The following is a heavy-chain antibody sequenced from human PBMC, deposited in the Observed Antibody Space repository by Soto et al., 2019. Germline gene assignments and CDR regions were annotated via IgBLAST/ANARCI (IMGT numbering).Heavy chain of an antibody. CDR3: ARGVFVEWLLYDYYYMDV. CDR1: DGSISGYY. CDR2: INHSGST. Sequence: SVTCAVEDGSISGYYWSRIRKHPGKGLEWIGEINHSGSTNYNPSLKSRVTISVDTSKNQFSLKLSSVTAADTAVYYCARGVFVEWLLYDYYYMDVWGKGTTVTVSS. D-gene: IGHD3-3*01. V-gene: IGHV4-34*01. J-gene: IGHJ6*03.